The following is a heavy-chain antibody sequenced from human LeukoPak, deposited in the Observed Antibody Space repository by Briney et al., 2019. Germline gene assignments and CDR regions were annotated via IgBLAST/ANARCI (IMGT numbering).Heavy chain of an antibody. Sequence: PSETLSLTCTVSGGSISSYYWSWIRQHPGKGLEWIGYIYYSGSTYYNPSLKSRVTISVDTSKNQFSLKLSSVTAADTAVYYCAGITLGELSLSLDYWGQGTLVTVSS. CDR3: AGITLGELSLSLDY. V-gene: IGHV4-59*06. D-gene: IGHD3-16*02. CDR2: IYYSGST. J-gene: IGHJ4*02. CDR1: GGSISSYY.